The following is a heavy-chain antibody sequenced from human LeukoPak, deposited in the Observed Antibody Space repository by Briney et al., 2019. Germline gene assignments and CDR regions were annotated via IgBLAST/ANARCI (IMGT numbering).Heavy chain of an antibody. J-gene: IGHJ4*02. CDR3: ARRPGAAAPFDY. D-gene: IGHD2-2*01. Sequence: PSETLSLTCTVSGGPISSSSYYWGWIRQPPGKGLEWIGSIYYSGSTYYNPSLKSRVTISVDTSKNQFSLKLSSVTAADTAVYYCARRPGAAAPFDYWGQGTLVTVSS. V-gene: IGHV4-39*01. CDR1: GGPISSSSYY. CDR2: IYYSGST.